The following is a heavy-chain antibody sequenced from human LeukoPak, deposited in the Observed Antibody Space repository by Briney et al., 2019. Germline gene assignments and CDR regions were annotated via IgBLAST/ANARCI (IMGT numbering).Heavy chain of an antibody. Sequence: SETLSLTCTVSGGSISGYYWSWIRQPPGKGLEWIGYIYSSGSTNYNPSLKSRVTISVDTSKNQFSLKLSSVTAADTAVYYCARGLGYCSDGVCYTLTYWGQGTLVTVSS. CDR3: ARGLGYCSDGVCYTLTY. J-gene: IGHJ4*02. CDR2: IYSSGST. CDR1: GGSISGYY. V-gene: IGHV4-59*08. D-gene: IGHD2-8*01.